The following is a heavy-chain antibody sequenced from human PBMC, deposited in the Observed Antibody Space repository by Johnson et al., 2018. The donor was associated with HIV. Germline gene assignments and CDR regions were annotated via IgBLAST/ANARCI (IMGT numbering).Heavy chain of an antibody. CDR1: GFTFSSYG. J-gene: IGHJ3*02. V-gene: IGHV3-30*18. CDR3: AKESETYGGNIGFEHPFDI. CDR2: ISYDGSNK. D-gene: IGHD4-23*01. Sequence: QVQLVESGGGLVQPGRSLRLSCAASGFTFSSYGMHWVRQAPGKGLEWVAVISYDGSNKYYADSVKGRFTISRDNSKNTLYLQMNSLRAEDTAGYYCAKESETYGGNIGFEHPFDIWGQGTMVTVSS.